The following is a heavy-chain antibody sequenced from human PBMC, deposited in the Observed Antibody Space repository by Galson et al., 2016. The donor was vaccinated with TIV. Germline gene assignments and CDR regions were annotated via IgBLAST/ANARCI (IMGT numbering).Heavy chain of an antibody. D-gene: IGHD1-26*01. CDR3: TTNTPQAVESWVGATKNNHLGMDV. CDR2: IKDRGDGGTT. J-gene: IGHJ6*02. V-gene: IGHV3-15*01. Sequence: SLRLSCAASGFTLTDTWMTWVRQAPGQGLEWLGRIKDRGDGGTTDYAAPVKGRFIISRDDSKNIFYLQMNSLKTDDTAVYYCTTNTPQAVESWVGATKNNHLGMDVWGQGATVTVSS. CDR1: GFTLTDTW.